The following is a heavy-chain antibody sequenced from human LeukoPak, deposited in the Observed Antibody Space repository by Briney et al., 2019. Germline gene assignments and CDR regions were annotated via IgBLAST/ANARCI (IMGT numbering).Heavy chain of an antibody. CDR2: ISSSSSYI. J-gene: IGHJ4*02. D-gene: IGHD1-26*01. V-gene: IGHV3-21*04. Sequence: PGGSLRLSCAASGFTFSNYRMNWVRQAPGKGLEWVSSISSSSSYIYYADSVKGRFTISRDNSKNTLYLQMNSLRAEDTAVYYCAKAPLVGAIDYWGQGTLVTVSS. CDR3: AKAPLVGAIDY. CDR1: GFTFSNYR.